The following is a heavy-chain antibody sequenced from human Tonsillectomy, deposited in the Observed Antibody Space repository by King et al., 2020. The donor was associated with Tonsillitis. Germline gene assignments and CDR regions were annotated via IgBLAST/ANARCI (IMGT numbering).Heavy chain of an antibody. Sequence: VQLVESGGGLVQPGGSLRLSCAASGFTFSSYWMHWVRQAPGKGLVWVSRINSDGSSTSYADSVKGRFTISRDNAKNTLYLQMNSLRAEDTAVYYCARDSPPRYCSGGSGPTSRYPNYWGQGTLVTVSS. D-gene: IGHD2-15*01. CDR3: ARDSPPRYCSGGSGPTSRYPNY. CDR2: INSDGSST. V-gene: IGHV3-74*01. CDR1: GFTFSSYW. J-gene: IGHJ4*02.